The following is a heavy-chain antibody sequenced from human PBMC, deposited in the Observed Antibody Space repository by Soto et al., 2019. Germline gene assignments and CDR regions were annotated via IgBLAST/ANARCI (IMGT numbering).Heavy chain of an antibody. V-gene: IGHV3-74*01. D-gene: IGHD3-3*01. J-gene: IGHJ4*02. Sequence: EVQLVESGGGLVQPGGCLRLSCEISGFNFNTYWMHWVRQAPGEGVVWVSRINSDGTSTDYADSAKGRFTISRDNAKKTLYLDMSSLSVDDTAVYYCTRDGGGKYYGGFDTWGQGTLVTVSS. CDR1: GFNFNTYW. CDR2: INSDGTST. CDR3: TRDGGGKYYGGFDT.